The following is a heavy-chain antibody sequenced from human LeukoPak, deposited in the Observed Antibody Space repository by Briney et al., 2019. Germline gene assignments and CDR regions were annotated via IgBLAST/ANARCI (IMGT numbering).Heavy chain of an antibody. CDR2: FRGSGGRT. CDR1: GFTFSDCA. CDR3: AKARYSSNWYWFDP. V-gene: IGHV3-23*01. J-gene: IGHJ5*02. Sequence: PGGSLRLSCAASGFTFSDCAMSWVRQAPGKGLEWVSTFRGSGGRTYYADSVKGRFTISRDISKNTVYLQMNSLRAEDTAVYYCAKARYSSNWYWFDPWGQGTLVTVSS. D-gene: IGHD6-13*01.